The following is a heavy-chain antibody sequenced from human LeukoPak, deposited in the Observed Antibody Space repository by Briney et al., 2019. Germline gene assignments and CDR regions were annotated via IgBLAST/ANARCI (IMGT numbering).Heavy chain of an antibody. CDR1: GFTVSSNY. CDR2: IYSGGST. CDR3: ARHDSFIPY. Sequence: GGSLRLSCAASGFTVSSNYMNWARQAPGKGLEWVSVIYSGGSTYYADSVKGRFTISRDNSKNTVSLQMNNLRAEDTAVYFCARHDSFIPYWGQGTLVTVTS. V-gene: IGHV3-53*01. D-gene: IGHD3-16*02. J-gene: IGHJ4*02.